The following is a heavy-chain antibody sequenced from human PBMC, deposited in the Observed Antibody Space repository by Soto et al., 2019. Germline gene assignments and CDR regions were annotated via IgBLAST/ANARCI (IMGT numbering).Heavy chain of an antibody. D-gene: IGHD3-22*01. Sequence: EVQLVESGGGLVQPGGSLRLSCAVSGFTFSTYWMHWVRQVPGKGLVWVSRISLDGSRTSYADSVKGRFTISRDNAKNTMYLQMRSLRAEDSAVYFCVRDRYFYDGRGYASPGDAFDVCGQGTVVSVSS. CDR1: GFTFSTYW. J-gene: IGHJ3*01. CDR3: VRDRYFYDGRGYASPGDAFDV. V-gene: IGHV3-74*01. CDR2: ISLDGSRT.